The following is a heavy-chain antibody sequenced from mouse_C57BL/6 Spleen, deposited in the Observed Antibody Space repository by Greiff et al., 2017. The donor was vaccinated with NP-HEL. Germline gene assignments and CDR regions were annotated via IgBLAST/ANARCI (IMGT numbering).Heavy chain of an antibody. D-gene: IGHD1-1*01. Sequence: EVMLVESGGDLVKPGGSLKLSCAASGFTFSSDGMSWVRQTPDKRLEWVATISSGGSYTYYPDSVKGRFTIYRDNAKTTLYLQMSSLKSEDTAMYYCASYFTTVGYWYFDVWGTGTTVTVSS. J-gene: IGHJ1*03. CDR2: ISSGGSYT. CDR3: ASYFTTVGYWYFDV. V-gene: IGHV5-6*01. CDR1: GFTFSSDG.